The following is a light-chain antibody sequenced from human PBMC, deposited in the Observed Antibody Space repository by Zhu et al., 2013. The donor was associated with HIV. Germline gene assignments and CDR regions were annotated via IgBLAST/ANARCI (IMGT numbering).Light chain of an antibody. CDR3: QQYNGFSPWT. V-gene: IGKV1-5*01. Sequence: DIQMTQSPSTLSASVGDRVTITCRASQRISTWLAWYQQKPGKAPKLLIYDASTLESGVPSRFSGSGSETEFTLTINRLQPDDFATYYCQQYNGFSPWTFGQGTKVEVK. J-gene: IGKJ1*01. CDR2: DAS. CDR1: QRISTW.